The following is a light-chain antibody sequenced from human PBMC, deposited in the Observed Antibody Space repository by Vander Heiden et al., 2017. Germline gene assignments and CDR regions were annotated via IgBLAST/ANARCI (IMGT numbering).Light chain of an antibody. Sequence: QSPLTQPASVSGSPGQSITISCTGTSSDVGGYNYVSWYQQHPGKAPKLMIYDVSNRPSGVSNRFSGSKSGNTASLTISGLQAEDEADYYCSSYTSSSTLEVFGGGTKLTVL. J-gene: IGLJ2*01. V-gene: IGLV2-14*01. CDR3: SSYTSSSTLEV. CDR1: SSDVGGYNY. CDR2: DVS.